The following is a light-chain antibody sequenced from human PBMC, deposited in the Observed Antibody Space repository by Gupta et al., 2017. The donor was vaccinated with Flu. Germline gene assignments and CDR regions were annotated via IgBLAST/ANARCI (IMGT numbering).Light chain of an antibody. J-gene: IGLJ1*01. CDR1: NIGSKS. CDR3: QVWDSSSDHPV. CDR2: DDS. V-gene: IGLV3-21*02. Sequence: GRNNIGSKSVHWYQQQPGQAPVLVVYDDSDRPSGIPERFSGSSSGNTATLTISRVEAGDEADYYCQVWDSSSDHPVFGTGTKVTVL.